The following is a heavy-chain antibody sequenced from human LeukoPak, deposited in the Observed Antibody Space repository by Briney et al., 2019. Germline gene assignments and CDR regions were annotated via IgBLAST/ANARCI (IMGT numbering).Heavy chain of an antibody. CDR3: ARELAVMGARYYYYMDV. CDR2: IYYSGST. CDR1: GGSISSYY. J-gene: IGHJ6*03. Sequence: PSETLSLTCTVSGGSISSYYWSWIRQPPGKGLEWIGYIYYSGSTNYNPSLKSRVTISVDTSKNQFSLKLSSVTAADTAVYYCARELAVMGARYYYYMDVWGKGTTVTISS. V-gene: IGHV4-59*01. D-gene: IGHD4/OR15-4a*01.